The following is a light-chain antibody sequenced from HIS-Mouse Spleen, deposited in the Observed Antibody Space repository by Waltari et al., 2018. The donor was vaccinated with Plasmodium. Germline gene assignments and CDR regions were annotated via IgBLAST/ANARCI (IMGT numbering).Light chain of an antibody. J-gene: IGLJ1*01. CDR2: DVS. CDR1: SRDVGGYHY. V-gene: IGLV2-11*01. Sequence: QSALTQPRSVSGSPGQSVPISCTGTSRDVGGYHYVSWYQQHPGKAPKLMIYDVSKRPSGVPDRFSGSKSGNTASLTISGLQAEDEADYYCCSYAGSYTYVFGTGTKVTVL. CDR3: CSYAGSYTYV.